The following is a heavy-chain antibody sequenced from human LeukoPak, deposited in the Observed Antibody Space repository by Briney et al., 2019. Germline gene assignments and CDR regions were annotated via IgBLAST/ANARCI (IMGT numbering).Heavy chain of an antibody. J-gene: IGHJ4*02. CDR1: GGTFSSYA. CDR2: IIPIFGTA. Sequence: SVKVSCKASGGTFSSYAISWVRQAPGQGLEWMGGIIPIFGTANYAQKFQGRVTITADESTSTAYMELRSLRSDDTAVYYCAREISYPYYFDYWGQGTLVTVSS. V-gene: IGHV1-69*01. CDR3: AREISYPYYFDY.